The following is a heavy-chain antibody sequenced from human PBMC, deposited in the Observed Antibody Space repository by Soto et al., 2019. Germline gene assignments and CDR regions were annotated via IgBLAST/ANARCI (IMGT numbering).Heavy chain of an antibody. CDR1: GFAFSDYA. J-gene: IGHJ6*03. CDR3: ARSTAVIASKKYYFYYYMDV. CDR2: IWYDGNDK. D-gene: IGHD2-15*01. V-gene: IGHV3-33*01. Sequence: QVQLVESGGGVVQPGRSLRLSCAASGFAFSDYAIHWVRQAPGKGLEWVAVIWYDGNDKYYANSVKGRFTISRDNSKNTLYLQMNSLRAEDTAVYYCARSTAVIASKKYYFYYYMDVWGKGTTVTVSS.